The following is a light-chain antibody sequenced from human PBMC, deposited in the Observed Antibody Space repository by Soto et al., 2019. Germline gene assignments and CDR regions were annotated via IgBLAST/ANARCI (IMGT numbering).Light chain of an antibody. Sequence: QSALTQPPSASGSPGQSVTISCTGTSSDVGGYNYVSWYQHHPGKAHKLIIYEDYKRPSGVPDRFSGSKSGNTAALSVSGLQAEDEADYYCSSYVGTNSYVFGTGTKVTVL. V-gene: IGLV2-8*01. CDR2: EDY. CDR1: SSDVGGYNY. CDR3: SSYVGTNSYV. J-gene: IGLJ1*01.